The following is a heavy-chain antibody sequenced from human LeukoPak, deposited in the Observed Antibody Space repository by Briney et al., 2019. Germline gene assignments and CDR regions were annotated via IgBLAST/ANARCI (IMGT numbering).Heavy chain of an antibody. CDR2: IYYSGST. CDR3: ARHACSGGSCSYAFDY. D-gene: IGHD2-15*01. J-gene: IGHJ4*02. V-gene: IGHV4-39*01. Sequence: PSETLSLTCTVSGGSISSSSYYRGWIRQPPGKGLEWIGSIYYSGSTYYNPSLKSRVTISVDTSKNQFSLKLGSVIAVDTAVYYCARHACSGGSCSYAFDYWGQGTLVTVSS. CDR1: GGSISSSSYY.